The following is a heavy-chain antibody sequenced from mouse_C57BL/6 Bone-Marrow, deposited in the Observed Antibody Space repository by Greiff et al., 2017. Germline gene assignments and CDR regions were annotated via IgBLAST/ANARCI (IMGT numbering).Heavy chain of an antibody. Sequence: VQLQQPGAELVKPGASVKLSCKASGYTFTSYWMHWVKQRPGQGLEWIGMIHPNSGSTNYTEKFKSKATLTGDKSSSTAYMQRSSLTSEDSAVCDCARRSYGNCDFDYWGQGTTLTVSS. CDR3: ARRSYGNCDFDY. J-gene: IGHJ2*01. D-gene: IGHD2-1*01. V-gene: IGHV1-64*01. CDR2: IHPNSGST. CDR1: GYTFTSYW.